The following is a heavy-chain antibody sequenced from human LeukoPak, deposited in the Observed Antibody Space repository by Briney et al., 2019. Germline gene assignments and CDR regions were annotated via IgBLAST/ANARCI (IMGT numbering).Heavy chain of an antibody. D-gene: IGHD6-13*01. V-gene: IGHV6-1*01. CDR2: TYYRSNWYN. J-gene: IGHJ4*02. CDR3: ALGAAGTYNY. Sequence: SQTLSVTCVISGDSVSSNNAAWNWIRQSPSRGLEWLGRTYYRSNWYNDYAASVKSRITIKPDTSKNQFSLQLNSVTPEDTAVYYCALGAAGTYNYWGQGTLVAVSS. CDR1: GDSVSSNNAA.